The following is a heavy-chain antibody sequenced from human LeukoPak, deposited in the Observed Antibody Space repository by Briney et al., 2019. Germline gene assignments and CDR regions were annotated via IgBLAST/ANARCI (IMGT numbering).Heavy chain of an antibody. V-gene: IGHV3-48*03. CDR3: AGDPYYGDYVV. D-gene: IGHD4-17*01. Sequence: TGGSLRLSCAASGFTFSSYEMNWVRQAPGKGLEWVSYISSSGSTIYYADSVKGRFTISRDNAKNSLYLQMNSLRAEDTAVYYCAGDPYYGDYVVWGQGTLVTVSS. CDR2: ISSSGSTI. CDR1: GFTFSSYE. J-gene: IGHJ4*02.